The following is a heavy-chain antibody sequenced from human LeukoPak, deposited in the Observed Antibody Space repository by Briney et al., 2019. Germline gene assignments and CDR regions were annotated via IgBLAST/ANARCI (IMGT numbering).Heavy chain of an antibody. CDR3: ARSCGPVVISHWFDP. CDR1: GGTFSSYA. Sequence: SVKVSCKASGGTFSSYAISWVRQAPGQGLEWMGGIIPIFGTANYAQKFQGRVTITADESTSTAYMEPSSLRSEDTAVYCCARSCGPVVISHWFDPWGQGTLVTVSS. D-gene: IGHD3-22*01. V-gene: IGHV1-69*01. J-gene: IGHJ5*02. CDR2: IIPIFGTA.